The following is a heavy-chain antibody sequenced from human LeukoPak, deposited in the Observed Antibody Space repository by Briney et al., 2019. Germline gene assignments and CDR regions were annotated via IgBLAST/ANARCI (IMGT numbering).Heavy chain of an antibody. J-gene: IGHJ4*02. CDR3: AKGPHYDILTGYFDY. CDR1: GFTFSSYA. CDR2: ISGSGGST. D-gene: IGHD3-9*01. Sequence: GGSLRLSCAASGFTFSSYAMSWVRQAPGKGLGWVSAISGSGGSTYYADSVKGRFTISRDNSKNTLYLQMNSLRAEDTAVYYCAKGPHYDILTGYFDYWGQGTLVTVSS. V-gene: IGHV3-23*01.